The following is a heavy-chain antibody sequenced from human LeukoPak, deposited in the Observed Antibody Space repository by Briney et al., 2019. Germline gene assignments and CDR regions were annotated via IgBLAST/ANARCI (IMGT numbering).Heavy chain of an antibody. CDR2: INHSGST. CDR1: GGSFSGYY. D-gene: IGHD3-22*01. V-gene: IGHV4-34*01. J-gene: IGHJ4*02. CDR3: ARGRDYYDSSGWSY. Sequence: PSETLSLTCAVYGGSFSGYYWSWIRQPPGKGLEWIGEINHSGSTNYNPSLKSRVTISVDKSKNQFSLKLSSVTAADTAVYYCARGRDYYDSSGWSYWGQGTLVTVSS.